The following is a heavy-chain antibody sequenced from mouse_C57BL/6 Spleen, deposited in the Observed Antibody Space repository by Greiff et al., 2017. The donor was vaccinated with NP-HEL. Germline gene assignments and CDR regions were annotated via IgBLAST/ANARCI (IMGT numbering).Heavy chain of an antibody. Sequence: VQLQQPGAELVKPGASVKLSCKASGYTFTSYWMHWVKQRPGQGLEWIGMIHPNSGSTNYNEKFKSKATLTVDKSSSTAYMQLSSLTSEDSAVYYCARERDYDYDPDYWGQGTTLTVSS. J-gene: IGHJ2*01. CDR1: GYTFTSYW. V-gene: IGHV1-64*01. CDR2: IHPNSGST. D-gene: IGHD2-4*01. CDR3: ARERDYDYDPDY.